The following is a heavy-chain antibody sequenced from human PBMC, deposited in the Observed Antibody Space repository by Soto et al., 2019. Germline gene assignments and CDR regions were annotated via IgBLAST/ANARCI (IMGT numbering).Heavy chain of an antibody. Sequence: QAGGSLRLSCAASGFTFSSYGMHWVRQAPGKGLEWVAVISYDGSNKYYADSVKGRFTISRDNSKNTLYLQMNSLRAEDTAVYYCANGVEYYYYGMDVWGQGTTVTVSS. J-gene: IGHJ6*02. CDR3: ANGVEYYYYGMDV. V-gene: IGHV3-30*18. D-gene: IGHD2-21*01. CDR1: GFTFSSYG. CDR2: ISYDGSNK.